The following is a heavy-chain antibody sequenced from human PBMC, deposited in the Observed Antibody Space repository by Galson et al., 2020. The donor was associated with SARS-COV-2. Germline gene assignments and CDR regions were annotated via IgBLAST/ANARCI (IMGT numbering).Heavy chain of an antibody. J-gene: IGHJ6*02. CDR1: GDSVSSGFFY. CDR2: VYKSGTA. CDR3: ARVFHNYHCDMDL. Sequence: SETLSLTCTVSGDSVSSGFFYWNWIRQAPGKGLEWLGHVYKSGTATYNPSLMSRVTVSIDTAKNQFSLRLRSVTAADTAVYYCARVFHNYHCDMDLWGQGITVTVSS. D-gene: IGHD3-3*01. V-gene: IGHV4-61*01.